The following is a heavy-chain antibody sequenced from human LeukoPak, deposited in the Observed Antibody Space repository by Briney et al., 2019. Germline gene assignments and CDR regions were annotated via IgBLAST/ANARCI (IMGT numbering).Heavy chain of an antibody. D-gene: IGHD2-8*01. J-gene: IGHJ4*02. CDR1: GYTLTELS. Sequence: ASETVSCKVSGYTLTELSMHWVRQAPGKGLEWMGGFDPEDGETIYAQKFQGRVTMTEDTSTDTAYMELSSLRSEDTAVYYCARDYVDDIPMIKDYWGQGTLVTVSS. V-gene: IGHV1-24*01. CDR3: ARDYVDDIPMIKDY. CDR2: FDPEDGET.